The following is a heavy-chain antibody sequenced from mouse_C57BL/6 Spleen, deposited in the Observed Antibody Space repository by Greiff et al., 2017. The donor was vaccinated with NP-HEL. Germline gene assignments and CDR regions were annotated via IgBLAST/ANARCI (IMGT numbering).Heavy chain of an antibody. V-gene: IGHV1-55*01. CDR3: ARETTVVGGDAMDY. CDR2: IYPGSGST. D-gene: IGHD1-1*01. J-gene: IGHJ4*01. CDR1: GYTFTSYW. Sequence: QVQLQQPGAELVKPGASVKMSCKASGYTFTSYWITWVKQRPGQGLEWIGDIYPGSGSTNYNEKFKSKATLTVDTSSSTAYMQLSSLTSEDSAVYYCARETTVVGGDAMDYWGQGTSVTVSS.